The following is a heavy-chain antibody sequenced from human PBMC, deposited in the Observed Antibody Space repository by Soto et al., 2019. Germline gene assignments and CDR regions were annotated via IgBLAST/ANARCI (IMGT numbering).Heavy chain of an antibody. V-gene: IGHV3-30-3*01. J-gene: IGHJ4*02. CDR2: ISYDGSKK. D-gene: IGHD3-16*01. CDR3: ARDRGGGYLDY. Sequence: QVQLVESGGGVVQPGRSLRLSCAASGFTFSSYAMHWVRQAPGKGLEWVAVISYDGSKKYFADSVKGRFTIYRDNSQNTLYLQMNSLRAEDTAVYYCARDRGGGYLDYWGQGTLVTVSS. CDR1: GFTFSSYA.